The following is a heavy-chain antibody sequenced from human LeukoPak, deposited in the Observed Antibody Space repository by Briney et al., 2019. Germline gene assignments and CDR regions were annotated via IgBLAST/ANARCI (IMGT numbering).Heavy chain of an antibody. D-gene: IGHD1-14*01. CDR3: ARESKGPGFDY. Sequence: GGSLRLSCAASGFTFSSYSMNWVRQAPGKGLEWVSYISSSSTIYYEDSVKGRFTISRDNVKNSLYLQMNRLRAEDTAVYYCARESKGPGFDYWGQGTLVTVSS. CDR1: GFTFSSYS. J-gene: IGHJ4*02. V-gene: IGHV3-48*01. CDR2: ISSSSTI.